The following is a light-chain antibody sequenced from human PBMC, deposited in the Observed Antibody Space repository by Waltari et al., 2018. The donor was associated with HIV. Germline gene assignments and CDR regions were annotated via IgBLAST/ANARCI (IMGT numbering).Light chain of an antibody. CDR1: RIGSKS. V-gene: IGLV3-21*02. CDR2: DDS. Sequence: YVLTQPPSVSVAPGQTARITCGGSRIGSKSVHWYQQKPGQAPVLVVQDDSDRPSRIPERFSGSNSGDTATLAISKVEAGDEADYYCQVWEITDDHVVFGGGTKLTVL. CDR3: QVWEITDDHVV. J-gene: IGLJ2*01.